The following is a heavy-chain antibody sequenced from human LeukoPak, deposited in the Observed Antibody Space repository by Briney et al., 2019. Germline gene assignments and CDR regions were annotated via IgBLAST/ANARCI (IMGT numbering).Heavy chain of an antibody. V-gene: IGHV4-34*01. D-gene: IGHD3-22*01. CDR3: ARGVRYYDSSGYSGVVGFDP. CDR1: GGSFSGYY. J-gene: IGHJ5*02. Sequence: SETLSLTCAVYGGSFSGYYWSWIRQPPGKGLEWTGEINHSGSTNYNPSLKSRVTISVDTSKNQFSLKLSSVTAADTAVYYCARGVRYYDSSGYSGVVGFDPWGQGTLVTVSS. CDR2: INHSGST.